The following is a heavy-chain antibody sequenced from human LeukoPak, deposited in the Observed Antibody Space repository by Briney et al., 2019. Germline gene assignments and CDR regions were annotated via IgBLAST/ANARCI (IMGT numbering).Heavy chain of an antibody. CDR1: GFTFSSYA. J-gene: IGHJ5*02. CDR2: ISGSGGST. V-gene: IGHV3-23*01. D-gene: IGHD3-22*01. Sequence: PGGSLRLSYAASGFTFSSYAMSWVRQAPGKGLEWVSAISGSGGSTYYADSVKGRFTISRDNSKNTLYLQMNSLRAEDTAVYYCAKDLGVVVPYYYDSSGYPHPWGQGTLVTVSS. CDR3: AKDLGVVVPYYYDSSGYPHP.